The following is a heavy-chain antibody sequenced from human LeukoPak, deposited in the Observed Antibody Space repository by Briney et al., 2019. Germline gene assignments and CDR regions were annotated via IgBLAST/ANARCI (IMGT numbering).Heavy chain of an antibody. CDR1: GFTFSDYY. V-gene: IGHV3-11*06. D-gene: IGHD6-19*01. J-gene: IGHJ4*02. CDR2: ISSSSSYT. Sequence: PGGSLRLSCAASGFTFSDYYMSWIRQAPGKGLEWVSYISSSSSYTNYADSVKGRFTISRDNAKNSLYLQMNSLRAEDMAVYYCARDPLGQWLVQSYYFDYWGQGTLVTVSS. CDR3: ARDPLGQWLVQSYYFDY.